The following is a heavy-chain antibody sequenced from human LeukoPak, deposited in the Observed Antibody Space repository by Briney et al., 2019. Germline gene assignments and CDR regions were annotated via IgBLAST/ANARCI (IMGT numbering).Heavy chain of an antibody. D-gene: IGHD3-3*01. J-gene: IGHJ5*02. CDR3: ARTYYDFWSGYAVSTWFDP. CDR2: IYYSGST. Sequence: ASETLSLTCTVSGGSISSYYWSWIRQPPGKGLEWIGYIYYSGSTSYNPSLKSRVTISVDTSKNQFSLKLSSVTAADTAVYYCARTYYDFWSGYAVSTWFDPWGQGTLVTVSS. CDR1: GGSISSYY. V-gene: IGHV4-59*01.